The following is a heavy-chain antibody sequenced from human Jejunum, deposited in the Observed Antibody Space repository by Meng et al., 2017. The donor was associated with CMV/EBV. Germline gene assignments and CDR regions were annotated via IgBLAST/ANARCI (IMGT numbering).Heavy chain of an antibody. CDR2: IKEDGSEK. CDR3: ARGEYQLLFGAFDI. V-gene: IGHV3-7*01. J-gene: IGHJ3*02. D-gene: IGHD2-2*01. CDR1: GFTFSSYW. Sequence: SGFTFSSYWMGWVRQAPGKGLEWVASIKEDGSEKHYVDSVKGRFTISRDNAKNSLYLQMNSLRAEDTAVYYCARGEYQLLFGAFDIWGQGTMVTVSS.